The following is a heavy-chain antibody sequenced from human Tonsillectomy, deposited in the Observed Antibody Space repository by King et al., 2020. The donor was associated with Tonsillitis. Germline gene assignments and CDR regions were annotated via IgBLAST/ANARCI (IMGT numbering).Heavy chain of an antibody. V-gene: IGHV3-15*01. CDR3: VTEEGGCYWNGVFVVFCAFDV. CDR1: GFTFSHAW. J-gene: IGHJ3*01. D-gene: IGHD1-1*01. CDR2: IKNEGDGGTT. Sequence: VQLVESGGGLIEPGGSLRLSCAASGFTFSHAWMSWVRQAPGKGLEWIGHIKNEGDGGTTEYAAPVKGRFTSSRDDSKNTLYLQMNSLKTEDTARYYCVTEEGGCYWNGVFVVFCAFDVWGQGTMVTVSS.